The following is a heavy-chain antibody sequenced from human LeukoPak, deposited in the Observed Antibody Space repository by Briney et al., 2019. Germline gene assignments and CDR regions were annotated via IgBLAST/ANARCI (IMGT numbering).Heavy chain of an antibody. CDR1: GFTFSSYA. J-gene: IGHJ4*02. D-gene: IGHD6-13*01. V-gene: IGHV3-30*04. CDR3: AHIAAAGPFDY. CDR2: ISYDGSNK. Sequence: QPGRSLRLSCAASGFTFSSYAMHWVRQAPGKGLEWVAVISYDGSNKYYADSVKCRFTISRDNSKNTLYLQMNSLRAEDTAVYYCAHIAAAGPFDYWGQGTLVTVSS.